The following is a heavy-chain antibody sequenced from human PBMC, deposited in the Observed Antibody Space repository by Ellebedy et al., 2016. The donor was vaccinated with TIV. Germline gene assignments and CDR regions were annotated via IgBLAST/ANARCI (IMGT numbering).Heavy chain of an antibody. CDR3: ARHELGSNAAFDY. D-gene: IGHD7-27*01. CDR1: GYSFTLFC. CDR2: IDPSDPRGSYT. V-gene: IGHV5-10-1*01. Sequence: GESLKISXKGHGYSFTLFCISWVRQMPGNGLEWMGRIDPSDPRGSYTTYSPSFQGHVTISFDNSITTAYLQWCSLEASDTAMYHCARHELGSNAAFDYWGQGTLVTVSS. J-gene: IGHJ4*02.